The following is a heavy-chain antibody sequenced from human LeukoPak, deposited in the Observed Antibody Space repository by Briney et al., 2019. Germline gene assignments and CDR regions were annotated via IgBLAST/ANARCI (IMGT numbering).Heavy chain of an antibody. CDR1: GFTFSSYG. CDR3: AKRGIAARDWDY. CDR2: ISYDGSNK. D-gene: IGHD6-13*01. V-gene: IGHV3-30*18. J-gene: IGHJ4*02. Sequence: GGSLRLSCAASGFTFSSYGMHWVRQAQGKGLEWEAVISYDGSNKYYADSVKGRFTISRDNSKNTLYLQMNSLRAEDTAVYYCAKRGIAARDWDYWGQGTLVTVSS.